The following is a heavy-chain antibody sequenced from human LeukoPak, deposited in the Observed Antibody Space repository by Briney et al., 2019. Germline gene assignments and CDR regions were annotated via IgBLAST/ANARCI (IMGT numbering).Heavy chain of an antibody. J-gene: IGHJ4*02. V-gene: IGHV1-18*04. CDR1: GYTFTSYG. Sequence: ASVKVSCKASGYTFTSYGISWVRQAPGQGLEWMGWISAYNGNTNYAQKLQGRVTMTTDTSTSTAYMELRSLRSDDTAVYYCARPYGSGSYFGYFDYWGQGTLVTVPS. CDR2: ISAYNGNT. CDR3: ARPYGSGSYFGYFDY. D-gene: IGHD3-10*01.